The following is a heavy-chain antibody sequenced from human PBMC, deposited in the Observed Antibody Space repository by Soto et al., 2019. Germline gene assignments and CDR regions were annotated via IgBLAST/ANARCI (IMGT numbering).Heavy chain of an antibody. J-gene: IGHJ5*02. Sequence: ASVKVSCKASGYTFTSYDIHWVRQATGQGLEWMGWMNPNSGNTGYAQKFQGRVTMTRNTSISTAYMELSSLRSEDTAVYYCARKGKQWLGYNWFDPWGQGTLVTVSS. CDR1: GYTFTSYD. D-gene: IGHD6-19*01. CDR2: MNPNSGNT. CDR3: ARKGKQWLGYNWFDP. V-gene: IGHV1-8*01.